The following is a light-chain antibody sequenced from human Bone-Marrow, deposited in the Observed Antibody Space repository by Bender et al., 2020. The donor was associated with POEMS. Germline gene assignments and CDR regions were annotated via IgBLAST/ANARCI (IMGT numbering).Light chain of an antibody. J-gene: IGLJ2*01. V-gene: IGLV1-40*01. CDR1: RSTIGAGSD. CDR3: QSYDGSLTTVL. Sequence: QSVLTQPPSVSGAPGQTVTISCTGSRSTIGAGSDVHWYQQLPGKAPQLLIYVNDKRPSGVPDRFSGSKSGSSASLVITGLQTEDEADYYCQSYDGSLTTVLFGGGTKLTVL. CDR2: VND.